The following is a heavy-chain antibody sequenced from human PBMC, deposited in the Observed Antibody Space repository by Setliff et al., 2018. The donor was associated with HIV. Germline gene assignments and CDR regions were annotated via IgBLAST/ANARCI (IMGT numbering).Heavy chain of an antibody. V-gene: IGHV1-18*04. CDR1: GYSFTFYG. J-gene: IGHJ3*02. CDR2: VSVHNGNT. CDR3: ATPGVGAGAFDI. D-gene: IGHD3-10*01. Sequence: ASVKVSCKASGYSFTFYGLHWVRQAPGQGLEWMGWVSVHNGNTKYAENFQDRLTLTTDASTGTGFMELRGLRSDDTAVYYCATPGVGAGAFDIWGRGTMVTVS.